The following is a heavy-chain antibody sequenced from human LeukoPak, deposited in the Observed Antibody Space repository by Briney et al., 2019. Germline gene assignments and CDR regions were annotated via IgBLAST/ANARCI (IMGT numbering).Heavy chain of an antibody. V-gene: IGHV3-48*04. CDR1: GFTFSSYS. J-gene: IGHJ4*02. D-gene: IGHD3-10*01. Sequence: GGSLRLSCAASGFTFSSYSMNWVRQAPGKGLEWVSYISAISSSSTYYADSVKGRFTISRDNAKNSLYLQMNSLRAADTALYYCAKSPRSYYGSGSHHLDYWGQGTLVTVSS. CDR3: AKSPRSYYGSGSHHLDY. CDR2: ISAISSSST.